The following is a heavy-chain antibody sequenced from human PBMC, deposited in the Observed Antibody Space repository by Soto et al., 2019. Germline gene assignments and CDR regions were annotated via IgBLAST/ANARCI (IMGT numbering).Heavy chain of an antibody. Sequence: SVKVSCKASGGTFSSYAISWVRQAPGQGLEWMGGIIPIFGTANYAQKFQGRVTITADKSTSTAYMELSSLRSEDTAVYYCASSESAMVFLFDYWGQGTLVTVSS. CDR2: IIPIFGTA. V-gene: IGHV1-69*06. D-gene: IGHD5-18*01. CDR1: GGTFSSYA. J-gene: IGHJ4*02. CDR3: ASSESAMVFLFDY.